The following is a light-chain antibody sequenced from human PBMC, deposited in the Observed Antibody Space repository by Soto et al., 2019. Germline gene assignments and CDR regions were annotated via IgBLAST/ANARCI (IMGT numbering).Light chain of an antibody. J-gene: IGKJ3*01. V-gene: IGKV3-11*01. CDR1: QSVNNF. CDR2: DAP. Sequence: EILLTQSPATLSLSPGERATLSCRASQSVNNFLAWYQQKPGQAPRLLIFDAPYRATGIPGRFSGSGSGTDFTLTISSLEPEDFAVYYCQQRSSWPATFGPVTKVDIK. CDR3: QQRSSWPAT.